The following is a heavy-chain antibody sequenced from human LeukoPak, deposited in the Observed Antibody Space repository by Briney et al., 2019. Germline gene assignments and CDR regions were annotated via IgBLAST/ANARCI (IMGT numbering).Heavy chain of an antibody. D-gene: IGHD3-3*01. CDR3: ARVRITIFGVVIIPDYYYMDV. CDR2: INWNGGST. V-gene: IGHV3-20*04. J-gene: IGHJ6*03. Sequence: GGSLRLSCAASGFTFDDYGMSWVRQAPGKGLEWVSGINWNGGSTGYADSVKGRFTISRDNAKNSLYLRMNSLRAEDTALYYCARVRITIFGVVIIPDYYYMDVWGKGTTVTVSS. CDR1: GFTFDDYG.